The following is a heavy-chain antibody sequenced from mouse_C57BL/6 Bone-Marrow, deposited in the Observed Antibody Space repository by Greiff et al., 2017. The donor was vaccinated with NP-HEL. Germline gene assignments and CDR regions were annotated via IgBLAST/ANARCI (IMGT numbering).Heavy chain of an antibody. CDR1: GYTFTSYW. CDR2: IYPGSGST. J-gene: IGHJ2*01. CDR3: ARGYDYDGYLDY. V-gene: IGHV1-55*01. Sequence: QVQLQQPGAELVKPGASVKMSCKASGYTFTSYWITWVKQRPGQGLEWIGDIYPGSGSTNYNEKFKSKATLTVDTSSSTAYMQLSSLTSEDSAVYYCARGYDYDGYLDYWGQGTTLTVSS. D-gene: IGHD2-4*01.